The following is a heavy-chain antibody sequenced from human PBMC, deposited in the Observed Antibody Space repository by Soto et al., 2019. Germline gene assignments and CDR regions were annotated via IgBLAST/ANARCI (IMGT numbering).Heavy chain of an antibody. V-gene: IGHV5-51*01. J-gene: IGHJ5*02. CDR2: IYPGDSDT. D-gene: IGHD3-9*01. CDR1: GYSFTIYW. CDR3: ARRDDILTGYSNWFDP. Sequence: PGESLKISCNGSGYSFTIYWIGWVRQMPGKGLEWMGIIYPGDSDTRYSPSFQGQVTISADKSISTAYLQWSSLKASDTAMYYCARRDDILTGYSNWFDPWGQGTLVTVSS.